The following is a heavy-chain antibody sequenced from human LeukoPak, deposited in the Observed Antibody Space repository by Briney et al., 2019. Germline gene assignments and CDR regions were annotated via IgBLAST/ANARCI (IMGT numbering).Heavy chain of an antibody. V-gene: IGHV3-30*03. CDR2: ISYDGSNK. Sequence: PGGSLRLSCAASGFIFSSYGMHWVRQAPGKGLEWVAVISYDGSNKYYADSVKGRFTISRDNFKNTLYLQINSLRSEDTAVYYCARGVIKGRDEYFQHWGQGTLVTVSS. CDR1: GFIFSSYG. D-gene: IGHD3-22*01. CDR3: ARGVIKGRDEYFQH. J-gene: IGHJ1*01.